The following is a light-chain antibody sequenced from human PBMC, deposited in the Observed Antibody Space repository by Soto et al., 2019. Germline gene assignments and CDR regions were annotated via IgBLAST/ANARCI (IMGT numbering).Light chain of an antibody. Sequence: DIQITQSPSSLSASVGDRVTITCRASQAIGNSLNWYQHKPGKAPNLLIYGASSLQSGVPSRFSGSGSGTDFTLTITSLQPEDFATYCCQQSYSTPFTFGPGTKVDIK. J-gene: IGKJ3*01. V-gene: IGKV1-39*01. CDR1: QAIGNS. CDR3: QQSYSTPFT. CDR2: GAS.